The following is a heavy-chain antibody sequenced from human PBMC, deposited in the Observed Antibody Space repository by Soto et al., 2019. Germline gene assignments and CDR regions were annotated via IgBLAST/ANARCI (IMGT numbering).Heavy chain of an antibody. V-gene: IGHV2-26*01. CDR1: GFSLSNARMG. D-gene: IGHD4-17*01. J-gene: IGHJ2*01. CDR3: ARIRQDYGDYDTYWYFDL. CDR2: IFSNDEK. Sequence: QVTLKESGPVLVKPTETLTLTCTVSGFSLSNARMGVSWIRQPPGKALEWLAHIFSNDEKSYSTSLKSRLTISKDTSKSQVVLTMTNMDPVDTATYYCARIRQDYGDYDTYWYFDLWGRGTLVTVSS.